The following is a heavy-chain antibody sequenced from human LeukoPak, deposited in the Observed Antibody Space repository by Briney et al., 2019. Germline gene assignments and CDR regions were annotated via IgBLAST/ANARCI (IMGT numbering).Heavy chain of an antibody. V-gene: IGHV4-59*08. Sequence: SETLSLTCTVSGGSIGNFYWSWIRQPPGKGLEWIGYIFSSGTTNYNPSLESRVTISVDTSKKQFSLNLSSVTAADTAMYFCARQVPRDGYDGYWGQGTLVTVSS. CDR2: IFSSGTT. CDR1: GGSIGNFY. CDR3: ARQVPRDGYDGY. D-gene: IGHD5-24*01. J-gene: IGHJ4*02.